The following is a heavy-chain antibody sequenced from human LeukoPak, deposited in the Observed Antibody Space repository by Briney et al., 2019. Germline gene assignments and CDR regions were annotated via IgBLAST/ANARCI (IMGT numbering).Heavy chain of an antibody. CDR2: INQDGSER. Sequence: GGSLRLSCAASGFTISSHWMTWVRQASGKGLEWVANINQDGSERYYVDSVKGRFTISRDNAKNSLSLQMNSLRAEDTAVYYCARSNAMGVWGQGTTVTVSS. CDR1: GFTISSHW. V-gene: IGHV3-7*01. CDR3: ARSNAMGV. J-gene: IGHJ6*02.